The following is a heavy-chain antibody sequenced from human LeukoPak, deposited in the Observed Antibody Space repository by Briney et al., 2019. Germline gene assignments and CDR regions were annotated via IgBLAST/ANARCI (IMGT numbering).Heavy chain of an antibody. V-gene: IGHV3-48*01. CDR1: GFTFSSYS. Sequence: GSLRLSCEASGFTFSSYSMNWVRQAPGKGLEWVSYIGSSSSTIYYADSVKGRFTISRDNAKNSLDLQMNSLRAEDTAVYYCARRGRGYCSGGSCYLFDYWGQGTLVTVSS. CDR3: ARRGRGYCSGGSCYLFDY. D-gene: IGHD2-15*01. J-gene: IGHJ4*02. CDR2: IGSSSSTI.